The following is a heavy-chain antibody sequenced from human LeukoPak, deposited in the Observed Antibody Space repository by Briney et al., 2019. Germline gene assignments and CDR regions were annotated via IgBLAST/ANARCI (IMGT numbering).Heavy chain of an antibody. V-gene: IGHV4-59*01. J-gene: IGHJ3*02. D-gene: IGHD3-3*01. Sequence: SETLSLTCTVSGGSISSYYWSWIRQPPGKGLEWIGYIYYSGSTNYNPSLKSRVTISVDTSKNQFSLKLSSVTAADTAVYYCAREVRYDFWSGYSQGAFDIWGQGTMVTVSS. CDR1: GGSISSYY. CDR3: AREVRYDFWSGYSQGAFDI. CDR2: IYYSGST.